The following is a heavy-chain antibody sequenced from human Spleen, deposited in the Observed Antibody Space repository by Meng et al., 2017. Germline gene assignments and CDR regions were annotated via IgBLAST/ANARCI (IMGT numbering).Heavy chain of an antibody. CDR3: ATLGAAIDNWLDP. Sequence: ASVKVSCKVSGYTLTELSMHWVRQAPGKGLEWMGGFDPEDGETIYAQKFKGRVTMTEDTSTDTAYMELSSLRSDDTAVYYCATLGAAIDNWLDPWGQGTLVTVSS. CDR2: FDPEDGET. J-gene: IGHJ5*02. D-gene: IGHD6-25*01. V-gene: IGHV1-24*01. CDR1: GYTLTELS.